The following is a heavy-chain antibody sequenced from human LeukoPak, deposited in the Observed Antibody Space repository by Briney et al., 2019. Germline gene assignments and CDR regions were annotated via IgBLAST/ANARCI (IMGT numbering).Heavy chain of an antibody. CDR3: AGYEQWLAFDY. J-gene: IGHJ4*02. D-gene: IGHD6-19*01. Sequence: PSETLSLTCTVSGGSISSGDYYWSWIRQPPGTGLEWIGYIYYSGSTYYNPSLKSRVTISVDTSKNQFSLKLSSVTAADTAVYYCAGYEQWLAFDYWGQGTLVTVSS. CDR2: IYYSGST. V-gene: IGHV4-30-4*01. CDR1: GGSISSGDYY.